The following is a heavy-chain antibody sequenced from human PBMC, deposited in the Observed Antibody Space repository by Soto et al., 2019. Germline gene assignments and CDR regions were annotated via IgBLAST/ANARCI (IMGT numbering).Heavy chain of an antibody. J-gene: IGHJ4*02. Sequence: GRSLRLSCASSVFTFIDAWMRWVRQAPGKGLEWVGLIKKKADGGTTEYAAPLKGRFTISRDDSKNTVYLQMSSMRTEDTAVYYCRTQWLDWGQGTLVTVSS. CDR1: VFTFIDAW. CDR3: RTQWLD. V-gene: IGHV3-15*01. D-gene: IGHD6-19*01. CDR2: IKKKADGGTT.